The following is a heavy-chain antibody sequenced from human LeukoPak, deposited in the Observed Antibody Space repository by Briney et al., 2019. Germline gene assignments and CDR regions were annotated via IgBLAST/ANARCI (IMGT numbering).Heavy chain of an antibody. CDR3: ARPYSSGWYGAFDI. Sequence: PSETLSLTCTVSGGSISSYYWSWIRQPPGKGLEWIGYIYTSGSTNYNPSLKSRVTISLDTSKNRFSLKLSSVTAADTAVYYCARPYSSGWYGAFDIWGQGTMVTVSS. D-gene: IGHD6-19*01. J-gene: IGHJ3*02. V-gene: IGHV4-4*09. CDR1: GGSISSYY. CDR2: IYTSGST.